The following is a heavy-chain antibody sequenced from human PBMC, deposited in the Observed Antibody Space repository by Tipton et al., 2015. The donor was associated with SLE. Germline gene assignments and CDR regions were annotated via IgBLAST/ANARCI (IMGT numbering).Heavy chain of an antibody. CDR1: GGSFETYY. J-gene: IGHJ4*02. CDR3: ARGQYKRDY. Sequence: GLVKPSETLSLTCAVYGGSFETYYWTWVRQPPGKGLEWIGEINQAIGTNYNPALKSRVTISMDTSKIQFSLKLNSVTATDTAVYYCARGQYKRDYWGQGTLVTVSS. CDR2: INQAIGT. V-gene: IGHV4-34*01. D-gene: IGHD1-1*01.